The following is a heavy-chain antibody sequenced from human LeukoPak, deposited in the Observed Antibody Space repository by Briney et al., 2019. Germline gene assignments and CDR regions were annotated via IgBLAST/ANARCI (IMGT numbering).Heavy chain of an antibody. J-gene: IGHJ4*02. CDR1: GFTFSSYA. D-gene: IGHD3-10*01. CDR3: AKDGAGGQYYYGSGSYYNGGYYFDY. Sequence: PGGSLRLSCAASGFTFSSYAMSWVRQAPGKGLEWVSAISGSGGSTYYADSVKGRFTISRDNSKNTLYLQMNSLRAEDTVVYYCAKDGAGGQYYYGSGSYYNGGYYFDYWGQGTLVTVSS. CDR2: ISGSGGST. V-gene: IGHV3-23*01.